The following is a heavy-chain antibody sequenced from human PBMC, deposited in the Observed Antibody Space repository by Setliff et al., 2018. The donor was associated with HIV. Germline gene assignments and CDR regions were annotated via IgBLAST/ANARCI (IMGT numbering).Heavy chain of an antibody. Sequence: GGSLRLSCAASGFTFSSYWMNWVRQAPGKGLVWVSYINSEGSSTSYADSVKGRFTISRDNVKNTLFLQMNSLRAEDTAVYYCARSPQGGYFDYWGQGTLVTVSS. CDR2: INSEGSST. CDR3: ARSPQGGYFDY. J-gene: IGHJ4*03. V-gene: IGHV3-74*01. CDR1: GFTFSSYW.